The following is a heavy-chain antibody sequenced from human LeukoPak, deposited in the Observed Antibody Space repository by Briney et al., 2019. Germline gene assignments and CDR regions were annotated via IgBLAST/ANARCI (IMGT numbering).Heavy chain of an antibody. Sequence: GASVKVSCKASGYKYINYYIHWVRHAPGQGLEWMGWINPQSGGTRYAPKFQGRVTMSSDTSINTAYMELRTLRSDDTAVFYCARVDRLYERTYPAGYDIWGQGKRVTVSS. V-gene: IGHV1-2*02. J-gene: IGHJ3*02. CDR1: GYKYINYY. D-gene: IGHD6-25*01. CDR2: INPQSGGT. CDR3: ARVDRLYERTYPAGYDI.